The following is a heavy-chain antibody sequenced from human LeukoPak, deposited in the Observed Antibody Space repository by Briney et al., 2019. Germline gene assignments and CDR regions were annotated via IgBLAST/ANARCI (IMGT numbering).Heavy chain of an antibody. D-gene: IGHD3-22*01. CDR2: ISWNSGSI. J-gene: IGHJ4*02. CDR1: GFTFSHYG. Sequence: GRSLRLSCAASGFTFSHYGMHWVRQAPGKGLEWVSGISWNSGSIGYADSVKGRFTISRDNAKNSLYLQMNSLRAEDTALYYCAKDMRYYYDSSGLDYWGQGTLVTVSS. CDR3: AKDMRYYYDSSGLDY. V-gene: IGHV3-9*01.